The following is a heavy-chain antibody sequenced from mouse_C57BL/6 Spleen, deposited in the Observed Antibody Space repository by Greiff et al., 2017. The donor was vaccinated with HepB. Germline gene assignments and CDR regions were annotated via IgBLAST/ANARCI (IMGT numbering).Heavy chain of an antibody. D-gene: IGHD1-1*01. V-gene: IGHV5-6*02. CDR2: ISSGGSYT. CDR3: ARRSYYYGSSFYYAMDY. CDR1: GFTFSSYG. J-gene: IGHJ4*01. Sequence: EVMLVESGGDLVKPGGSLKLSCAASGFTFSSYGMSWVRQTPDKRLEWVATISSGGSYTYYPDSVKGRFTISRDNAKNTLYLQMSSLKSEDTAMYYCARRSYYYGSSFYYAMDYWGQGTSVTVSS.